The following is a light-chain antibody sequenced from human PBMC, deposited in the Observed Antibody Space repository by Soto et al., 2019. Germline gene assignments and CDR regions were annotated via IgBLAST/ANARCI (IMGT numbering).Light chain of an antibody. V-gene: IGLV2-14*01. CDR1: SSDVGGYNY. J-gene: IGLJ1*01. Sequence: QSVLTQPASVSGSPGQSITISCTGTSSDVGGYNYVSWYQQHPGKAPKLMIYDVSNRPSGISNRFSGSKSGNTASLTISALQAEDEADYYCSSYTSSSTYVFGTGTKLTVL. CDR3: SSYTSSSTYV. CDR2: DVS.